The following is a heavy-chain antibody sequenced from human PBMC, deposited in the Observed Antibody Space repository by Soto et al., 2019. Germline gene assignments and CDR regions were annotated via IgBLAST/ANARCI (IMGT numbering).Heavy chain of an antibody. CDR3: ARDGVGPHGMDV. V-gene: IGHV4-4*07. CDR1: GGSVTSYY. D-gene: IGHD2-8*01. J-gene: IGHJ6*02. Sequence: SEILSLTCTVSGGSVTSYYWSWIRQPAGKGLDWIGRIYTSGNTDYNPSLKSRVTMSLDTSKNQFSLKLSSVTAADTAVYYCARDGVGPHGMDVWGQGTTVTV. CDR2: IYTSGNT.